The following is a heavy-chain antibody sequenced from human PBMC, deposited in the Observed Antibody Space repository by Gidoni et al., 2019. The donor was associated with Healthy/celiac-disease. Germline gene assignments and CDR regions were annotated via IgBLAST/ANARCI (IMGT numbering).Heavy chain of an antibody. Sequence: QVQLQESGPGLVKPSETLSLTCTVSGGSISSYYWSWIRQPPGKGLEWIGYIYYSGSTNYNPSLKSRVTISVDTSKNQFSLKLSSVTAADTAVYYCAREGDYYDSSGYDFDIWGQGTMVTVSS. J-gene: IGHJ3*02. D-gene: IGHD3-22*01. CDR2: IYYSGST. V-gene: IGHV4-59*01. CDR3: AREGDYYDSSGYDFDI. CDR1: GGSISSYY.